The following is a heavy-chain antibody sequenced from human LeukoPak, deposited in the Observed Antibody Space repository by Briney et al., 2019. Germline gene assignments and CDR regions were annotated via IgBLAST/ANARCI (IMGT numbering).Heavy chain of an antibody. CDR2: ISGDGAST. Sequence: AGSLRLSCSASGFTFSSYVMHWVRQAQGQGLEYVSGISGDGASTYFADSVKGRFTISRDNSKNTLYVQMTSLRAEGTAVYYGVFQVQGVVEWGQGTLGTVSS. CDR3: VFQVQGVVE. D-gene: IGHD2-21*01. V-gene: IGHV3-64*05. J-gene: IGHJ4*02. CDR1: GFTFSSYV.